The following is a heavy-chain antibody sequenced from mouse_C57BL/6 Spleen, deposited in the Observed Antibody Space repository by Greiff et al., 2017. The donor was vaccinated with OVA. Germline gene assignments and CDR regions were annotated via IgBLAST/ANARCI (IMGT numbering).Heavy chain of an antibody. CDR3: DKRDYYGSSSFAY. CDR1: GFSLTSYG. D-gene: IGHD1-1*01. V-gene: IGHV2-9*01. Sequence: VKLMESGPGLVAPSQTLSITCTASGFSLTSYGVDWVRQPPGKGLEWLGVIWGGGSTNYNSALMSRLSIRKDNSKRQVFLKINSLQTEDTAVYYCDKRDYYGSSSFAYWGQGTLVTVSA. J-gene: IGHJ3*01. CDR2: IWGGGST.